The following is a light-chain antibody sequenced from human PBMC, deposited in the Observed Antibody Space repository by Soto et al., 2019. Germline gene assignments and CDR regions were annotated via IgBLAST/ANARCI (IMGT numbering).Light chain of an antibody. V-gene: IGLV2-14*01. J-gene: IGLJ3*02. CDR3: CSYTSSSLRV. CDR1: SSDVGGYNH. CDR2: EVR. Sequence: QSALTQPASVSGSPGQSITISCTGTSSDVGGYNHVSWYRQHPGKAPTLIIYEVRNRPSGVSNRLSASKSGNTAALTISGLQADDEADYYCCSYTSSSLRVFGGGTKLTVL.